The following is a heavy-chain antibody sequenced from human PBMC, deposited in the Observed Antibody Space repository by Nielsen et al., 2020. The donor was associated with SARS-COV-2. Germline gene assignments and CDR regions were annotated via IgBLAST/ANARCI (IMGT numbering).Heavy chain of an antibody. Sequence: GESLKISCAASGFTFSSHWMSWVRQAPGKGLEWVAVISYDGSNKYYADSVKGRFTISRDNSKNTLYLQMNSLRAEDTAVYYCAKLPSDSSGRNTGYYYYYGMDVWGQGTTVTVSS. CDR1: GFTFSSHW. CDR3: AKLPSDSSGRNTGYYYYYGMDV. J-gene: IGHJ6*02. V-gene: IGHV3-30*18. D-gene: IGHD3-22*01. CDR2: ISYDGSNK.